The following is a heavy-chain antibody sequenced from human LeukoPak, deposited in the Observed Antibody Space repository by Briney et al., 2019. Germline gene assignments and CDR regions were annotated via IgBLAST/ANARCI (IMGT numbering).Heavy chain of an antibody. CDR1: GYTFTSYD. D-gene: IGHD2-2*01. J-gene: IGHJ5*02. CDR2: MNPNSGNT. CDR3: AIYCSSTSCPNNWYDP. Sequence: ASVKASCKASGYTFTSYDINWVRQAPGQGLEWMGWMNPNSGNTGYAQKFQGRVTMTRNTSISTAYMELSSLRSEDTAVYYCAIYCSSTSCPNNWYDPWGQGTLVTVSS. V-gene: IGHV1-8*01.